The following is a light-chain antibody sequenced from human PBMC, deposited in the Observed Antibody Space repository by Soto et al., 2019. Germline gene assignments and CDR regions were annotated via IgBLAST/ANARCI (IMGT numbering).Light chain of an antibody. CDR1: QGIRNY. Sequence: EIQLPNSNYFLSASVLYILYITCLASQGIRNYLAWYQQKPGEAPKLLIYDASTLQSGVPSRFSGSGSGTEFTLTISSLQPEDFATYYCQKRSSYPVTCGQGKQREIK. J-gene: IGKJ5*01. CDR3: QKRSSYPVT. CDR2: DAS. V-gene: IGKV1-9*01.